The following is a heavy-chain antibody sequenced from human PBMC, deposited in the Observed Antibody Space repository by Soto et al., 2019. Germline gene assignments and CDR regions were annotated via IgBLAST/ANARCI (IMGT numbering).Heavy chain of an antibody. D-gene: IGHD3-22*01. J-gene: IGHJ4*02. Sequence: PSETLSLTCAVSGYSISSGYYWGWIRQPPGKGLEWIGSIYHSGSTYYNPSLKSRVTISVDTSKNQFSLKLSSVTAAYTAVYYCANYYHDSSGHHYWGQGTLVTVSS. V-gene: IGHV4-38-2*01. CDR1: GYSISSGYY. CDR3: ANYYHDSSGHHY. CDR2: IYHSGST.